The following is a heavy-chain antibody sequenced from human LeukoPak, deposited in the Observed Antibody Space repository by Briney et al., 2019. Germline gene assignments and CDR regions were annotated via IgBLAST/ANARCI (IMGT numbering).Heavy chain of an antibody. CDR3: AKDLGGRGFGELFDY. V-gene: IGHV3-23*01. CDR2: ISGSGGST. J-gene: IGHJ4*02. D-gene: IGHD3-10*01. CDR1: GFTFSSYA. Sequence: GGSLGLSCAASGFTFSSYAMSWVRQAPGKGLEWVSAISGSGGSTYYADSVKGRFTISRDNSKNTLYLQMNSLRAEDTAVYYCAKDLGGRGFGELFDYWGQGTLVTVSS.